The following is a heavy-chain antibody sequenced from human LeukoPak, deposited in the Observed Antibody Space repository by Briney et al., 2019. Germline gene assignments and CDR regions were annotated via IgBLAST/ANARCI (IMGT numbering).Heavy chain of an antibody. CDR3: ARGSPYSSGFGDAFDI. V-gene: IGHV4-31*03. Sequence: SETLSLTCTVSGGSISSGGYYWSWIRQHPGKGLEWISYIYYSRSTYYNPSFKSRVTISVGTSKNQFSLKLSSVTAADTAVFYYARGSPYSSGFGDAFDIWGQGTMVTVSS. CDR2: IYYSRST. CDR1: GGSISSGGYY. J-gene: IGHJ3*02. D-gene: IGHD6-19*01.